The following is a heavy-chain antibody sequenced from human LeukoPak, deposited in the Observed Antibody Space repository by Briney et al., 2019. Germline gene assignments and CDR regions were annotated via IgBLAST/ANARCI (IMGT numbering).Heavy chain of an antibody. V-gene: IGHV4-59*01. CDR2: IYYSGST. CDR3: ASSAIGYCTNGVCYDERNWFDP. Sequence: SETLSLTCTGSGGSISSYYWSWIRQPPGKGLEWVGYIYYSGSTNYNPSLKSRVPISVDTSKNQFSLKLSSVTAADTAVYYCASSAIGYCTNGVCYDERNWFDPWGQGTLVTVSS. D-gene: IGHD2-8*01. CDR1: GGSISSYY. J-gene: IGHJ5*02.